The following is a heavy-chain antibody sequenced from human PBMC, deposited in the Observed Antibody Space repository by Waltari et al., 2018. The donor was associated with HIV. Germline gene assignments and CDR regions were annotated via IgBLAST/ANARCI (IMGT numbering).Heavy chain of an antibody. CDR3: AKDRGGWFGEFSTFDP. CDR1: GFTFSGYA. V-gene: IGHV3-23*01. CDR2: ITNGGGGRI. J-gene: IGHJ5*02. Sequence: EVQLLESGGGLVQPGGSLRLSCAASGFTFSGYALGWVRRAPGKGLEWVSSITNGGGGRIDYADSVKGRFTISRDNAKNSLYLQMNSLRAEDTALYYCAKDRGGWFGEFSTFDPWGQGTLVTVSS. D-gene: IGHD3-10*01.